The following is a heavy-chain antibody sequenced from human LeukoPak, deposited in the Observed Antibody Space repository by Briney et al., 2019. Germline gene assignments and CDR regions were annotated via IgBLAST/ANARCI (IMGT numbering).Heavy chain of an antibody. CDR3: ARVYPGLYQLLGY. V-gene: IGHV3-66*01. CDR1: GFTVSSNY. CDR2: IYSGGST. Sequence: GGSLRLSCAASGFTVSSNYMSWVRQAPGKGLDWVSVIYSGGSTYYADSVKGRFTISRDNSKNTLYLQMNSLRADDTAVYYCARVYPGLYQLLGYWGQGTLVTVSS. D-gene: IGHD2-2*01. J-gene: IGHJ4*02.